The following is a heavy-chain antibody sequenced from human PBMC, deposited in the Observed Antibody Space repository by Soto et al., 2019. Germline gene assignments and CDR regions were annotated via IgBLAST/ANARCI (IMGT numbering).Heavy chain of an antibody. V-gene: IGHV3-30-3*01. CDR3: AREEDIVATIDY. D-gene: IGHD5-12*01. Sequence: VAVISYDGSNKYYADSVKGRFTISRDNSKNTLYLQMNSLRAEDTAVYYCAREEDIVATIDYWGQGTLVTVSS. CDR2: ISYDGSNK. J-gene: IGHJ4*02.